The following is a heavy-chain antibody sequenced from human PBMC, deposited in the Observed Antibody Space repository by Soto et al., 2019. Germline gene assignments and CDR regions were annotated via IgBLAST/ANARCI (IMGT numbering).Heavy chain of an antibody. J-gene: IGHJ5*02. CDR2: IYSSGNT. V-gene: IGHV4-4*07. CDR1: GGTISGYY. Sequence: SETLSLTCSVSGGTISGYYWTWIRQPAGKGLEWIGRIYSSGNTKYNPSLQSRVTMSLDTSNNQFSLRLASVTAADTAVYYCARGQRFSDWFDPWGQGTLVTVSS. CDR3: ARGQRFSDWFDP. D-gene: IGHD3-3*01.